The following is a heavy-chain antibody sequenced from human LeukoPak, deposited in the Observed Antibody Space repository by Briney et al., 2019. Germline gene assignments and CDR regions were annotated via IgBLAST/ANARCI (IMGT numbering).Heavy chain of an antibody. J-gene: IGHJ3*02. D-gene: IGHD6-19*01. CDR3: ARCLYSSGWETGAFDI. V-gene: IGHV4-59*01. CDR2: IYYSGST. CDR1: GGSISSYY. Sequence: SETLSLACTVSGGSISSYYWSWIRQPPGKGLEWIGYIYYSGSTNYNPSLKSRVTISVDTSKNQFSLKLSSVTAADTAVYYCARCLYSSGWETGAFDIWGQGTMVTVSS.